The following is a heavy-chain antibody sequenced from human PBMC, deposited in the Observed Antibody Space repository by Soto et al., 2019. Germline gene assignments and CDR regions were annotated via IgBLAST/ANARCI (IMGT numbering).Heavy chain of an antibody. CDR3: ARDDATYCGGDCYRYFYYGMDV. D-gene: IGHD2-21*02. CDR1: GGTFSNHA. CDR2: IIPMFPTA. J-gene: IGHJ6*02. Sequence: ASVKVSCKASGGTFSNHAISWVRQAPGQGLEWVGGIIPMFPTADYAQRFQGRVTTTADDSTTTVYMELSGLRSEDTAMYYCARDDATYCGGDCYRYFYYGMDVWGQGTTVTVSS. V-gene: IGHV1-69*13.